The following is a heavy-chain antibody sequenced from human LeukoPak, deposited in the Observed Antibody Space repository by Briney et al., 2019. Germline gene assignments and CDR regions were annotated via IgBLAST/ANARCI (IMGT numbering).Heavy chain of an antibody. D-gene: IGHD1-1*01. CDR2: IYYTGST. V-gene: IGHV4-39*07. Sequence: KSSETLSLTCTVSGGSISSSNYFWGWIRQPPGKGLEWIGSIYYTGSTYYNPSLKSRVTIFVDTSKNQFSLKLTSVTAADTAVYYCARVSWFPGTSYYYMDVWGKGTTVTVSS. J-gene: IGHJ6*03. CDR3: ARVSWFPGTSYYYMDV. CDR1: GGSISSSNYF.